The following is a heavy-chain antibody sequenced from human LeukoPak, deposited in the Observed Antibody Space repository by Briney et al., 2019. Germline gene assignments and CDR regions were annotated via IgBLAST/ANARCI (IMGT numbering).Heavy chain of an antibody. J-gene: IGHJ4*02. Sequence: PGGSLRLSCAASGFTFSSYWMHWVRQAPGEGLVCVSRINSDGTSTTYADSVKGRFTISRDNARNTLYMQMNSLRAKDTAVYYCARATLDIVGATRTFDYWGQGTLVTVSS. D-gene: IGHD2-2*03. CDR1: GFTFSSYW. V-gene: IGHV3-74*01. CDR3: ARATLDIVGATRTFDY. CDR2: INSDGTST.